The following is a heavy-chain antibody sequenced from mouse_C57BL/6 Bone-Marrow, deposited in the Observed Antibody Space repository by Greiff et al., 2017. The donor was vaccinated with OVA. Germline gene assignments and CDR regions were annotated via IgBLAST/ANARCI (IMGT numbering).Heavy chain of an antibody. V-gene: IGHV4-1*01. CDR3: AVIYYYGSSYY. Sequence: EVKVIESGGGLVQPGGSLKLSCAASGIDFSRYWMSWVRRAPGKGLEWIGEINPDSSTINYAPSLKDKFIISRDNAKNTLYLQMSKVRSEDTALYYCAVIYYYGSSYYWGQGTTLTVSS. CDR1: GIDFSRYW. D-gene: IGHD1-1*01. CDR2: INPDSSTI. J-gene: IGHJ2*01.